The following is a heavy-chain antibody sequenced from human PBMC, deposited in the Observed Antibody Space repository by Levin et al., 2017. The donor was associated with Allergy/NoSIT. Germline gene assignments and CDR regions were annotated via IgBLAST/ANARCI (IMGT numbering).Heavy chain of an antibody. CDR2: INHSGRT. CDR3: QTLMVQGVTEDY. Sequence: SETLSLTCAVYGGSFSGYYGSWIRQPPGKGLEWIGEINHSGRTNYNPSLKSRVTISVDTSKNQFSLKLSSVTAADTAVYYCQTLMVQGVTEDYWGQGTLVTVSS. CDR1: GGSFSGYY. J-gene: IGHJ4*02. D-gene: IGHD3-10*01. V-gene: IGHV4-34*01.